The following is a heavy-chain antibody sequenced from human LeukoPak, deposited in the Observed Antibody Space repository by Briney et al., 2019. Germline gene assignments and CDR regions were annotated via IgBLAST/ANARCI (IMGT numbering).Heavy chain of an antibody. Sequence: SETLSLTCAVYGGSCSGYYWSWIRQPPGKGLEWIGEINHSGSTNYNPSLKSRVTISVDTSKNQFSLKLSSVTAADTAVYYCARLWNGARDAFDIWGQGTMVTVSS. CDR1: GGSCSGYY. V-gene: IGHV4-34*01. CDR2: INHSGST. CDR3: ARLWNGARDAFDI. D-gene: IGHD3-3*01. J-gene: IGHJ3*02.